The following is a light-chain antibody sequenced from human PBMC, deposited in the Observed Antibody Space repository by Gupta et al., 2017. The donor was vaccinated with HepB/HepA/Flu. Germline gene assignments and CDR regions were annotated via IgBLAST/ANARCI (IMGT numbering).Light chain of an antibody. CDR1: QSVSSN. Sequence: EIVMTQSSATLSVSPGERATVSCRASQSVSSNLAWYQQKPGQAPRLLIYGASTRAIGIPARFSGSGSGTEFTLTISSLQSEDFVVYYCQQYNAWPLTFGPGTKVDFK. J-gene: IGKJ3*01. V-gene: IGKV3-15*01. CDR2: GAS. CDR3: QQYNAWPLT.